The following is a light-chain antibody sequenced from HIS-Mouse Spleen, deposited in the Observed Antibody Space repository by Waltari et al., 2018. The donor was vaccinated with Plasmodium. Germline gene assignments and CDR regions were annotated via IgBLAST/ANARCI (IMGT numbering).Light chain of an antibody. CDR2: EDS. Sequence: SYELTQPPSVSVPPGQKARNTCSGYALPKKYAYWYQQKSGQAPVLVIYEDSKRPSGIPERFSGSSSGTMATLTISGAQVEDEADYYCYSTDSSGNHRVFGGGTKLTVL. CDR1: ALPKKY. CDR3: YSTDSSGNHRV. V-gene: IGLV3-10*01. J-gene: IGLJ3*02.